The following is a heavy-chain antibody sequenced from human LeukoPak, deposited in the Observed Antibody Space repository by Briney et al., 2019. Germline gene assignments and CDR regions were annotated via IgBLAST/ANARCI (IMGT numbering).Heavy chain of an antibody. V-gene: IGHV3-11*04. J-gene: IGHJ4*02. CDR3: ARVLDTAMAYFDY. CDR1: GFTFSDCY. CDR2: ISSSGSTI. D-gene: IGHD5-18*01. Sequence: GGSLRLSCAASGFTFSDCYMSWIRQAPGKGLEWVSYISSSGSTIYYADSVKGRFTISRDDAKNSLYLQMNSLRAEDTAVYYCARVLDTAMAYFDYWGQGTLVTVSS.